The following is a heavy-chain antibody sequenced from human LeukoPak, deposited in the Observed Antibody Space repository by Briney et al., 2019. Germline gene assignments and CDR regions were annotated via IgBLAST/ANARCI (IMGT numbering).Heavy chain of an antibody. CDR1: GYTFTSYG. CDR2: ISAYNGNT. D-gene: IGHD1-26*01. CDR3: AREGSGGSYSHYYYMDV. V-gene: IGHV1-18*01. Sequence: GASVKVSCKASGYTFTSYGISWVRQAPGQGLEWMGWISAYNGNTNYAQKLQGRVTMTTDTSTSTAYMELSSLRSEDTAVYYCAREGSGGSYSHYYYMDVWGKGTTVTVSS. J-gene: IGHJ6*03.